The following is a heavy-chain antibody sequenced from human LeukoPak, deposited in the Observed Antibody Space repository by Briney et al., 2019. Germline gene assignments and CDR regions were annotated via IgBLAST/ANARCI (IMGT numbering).Heavy chain of an antibody. Sequence: ASVKVSCKASGYTFTSYAMNWVRQAPGQGLEWMGRINTNTGNPTYAQGFTGRFVFSLDTSVSTAYLQISSLKAEDTAVYYCARDLEYSGYDWNDCWGQGTLVTVSS. V-gene: IGHV7-4-1*02. J-gene: IGHJ4*02. CDR3: ARDLEYSGYDWNDC. D-gene: IGHD5-12*01. CDR1: GYTFTSYA. CDR2: INTNTGNP.